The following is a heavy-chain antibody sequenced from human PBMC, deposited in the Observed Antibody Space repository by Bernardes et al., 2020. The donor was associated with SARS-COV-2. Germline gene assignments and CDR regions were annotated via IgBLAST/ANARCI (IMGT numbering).Heavy chain of an antibody. Sequence: SETLSLTCTVSGGSISSSSYYWGWIRQPPGKGLEWIGSIYYSGSTYYNPSLKSRVTISVDTSKNQFSLKLSSVTAADTAVYYCARLEEGWSGYYYFDYWGQGTLVTVSS. CDR2: IYYSGST. D-gene: IGHD3-3*01. V-gene: IGHV4-39*01. J-gene: IGHJ4*02. CDR1: GGSISSSSYY. CDR3: ARLEEGWSGYYYFDY.